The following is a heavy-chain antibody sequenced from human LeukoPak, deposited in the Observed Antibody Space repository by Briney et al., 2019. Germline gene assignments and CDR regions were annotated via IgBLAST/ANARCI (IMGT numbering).Heavy chain of an antibody. V-gene: IGHV3-7*03. J-gene: IGHJ5*02. CDR1: GFAFSSYW. Sequence: TGGSLRLSCAASGFAFSSYWMSWVRQAPGKGLEWVANIKQDGSEKYYVDSVKGRFTISRDNAKNSLYLQMSSLKVEDTAIYYCAREAYSNGYLAAPFDPWGQGTLVTVSS. CDR2: IKQDGSEK. CDR3: AREAYSNGYLAAPFDP. D-gene: IGHD5-18*01.